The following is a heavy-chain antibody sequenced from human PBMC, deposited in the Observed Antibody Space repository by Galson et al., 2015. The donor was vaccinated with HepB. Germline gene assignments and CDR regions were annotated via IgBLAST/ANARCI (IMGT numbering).Heavy chain of an antibody. CDR1: GYTFTSYD. Sequence: SVKVSCKASGYTFTSYDINWVRQATGQGLEWMGGIIPMFGRANYAQKFQGRVTITADESTSTAYMELSGLRSEDTAVYYCAREGYAETDMVTPFDYWGQGTLVTVSS. V-gene: IGHV1-69*13. J-gene: IGHJ4*02. CDR2: IIPMFGRA. D-gene: IGHD5-18*01. CDR3: AREGYAETDMVTPFDY.